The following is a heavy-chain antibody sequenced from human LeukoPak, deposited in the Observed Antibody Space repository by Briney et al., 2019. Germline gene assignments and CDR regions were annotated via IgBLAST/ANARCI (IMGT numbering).Heavy chain of an antibody. J-gene: IGHJ5*02. Sequence: ASVKVSCKASGGSFSSNIIGWVRQAAGQGLEWMGGIVPIFGKTKYAQKFQGRVTITTDESSSTAYMELSSLRSDDTAIYYCARGWGIPAPISWFDPWGQGTLATVSS. CDR2: IVPIFGKT. V-gene: IGHV1-69*05. CDR3: ARGWGIPAPISWFDP. CDR1: GGSFSSNI. D-gene: IGHD2-2*01.